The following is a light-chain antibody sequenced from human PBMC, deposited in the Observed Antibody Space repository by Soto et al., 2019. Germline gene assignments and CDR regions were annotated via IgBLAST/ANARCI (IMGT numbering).Light chain of an antibody. J-gene: IGKJ1*01. CDR3: QQRSNWPWT. CDR2: GAS. Sequence: ENVLTQSPGTLSLSPGERATLSCRASQSVSSNYLAWYQQKPGQAPRLLIYGASSRATGIPDRFSGSGSGTDFTLTISRLEPEDFAIYYCQQRSNWPWTFGQGTKVDIK. CDR1: QSVSSNY. V-gene: IGKV3D-20*02.